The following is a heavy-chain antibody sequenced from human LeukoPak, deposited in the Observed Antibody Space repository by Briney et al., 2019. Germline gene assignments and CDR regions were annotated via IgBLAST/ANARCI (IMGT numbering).Heavy chain of an antibody. CDR3: AKDKFSVDTAMVLDY. V-gene: IGHV3-21*01. Sequence: PGGSLRLSCAASGFTFSSYSMNWVRQAPGKGLEWVSSISSSSSYIYYADSVKGRFTISRDNAKNSLYLQMNSLRAEDTAVYYCAKDKFSVDTAMVLDYWGQGTLVTVSS. D-gene: IGHD5-18*01. CDR1: GFTFSSYS. CDR2: ISSSSSYI. J-gene: IGHJ4*02.